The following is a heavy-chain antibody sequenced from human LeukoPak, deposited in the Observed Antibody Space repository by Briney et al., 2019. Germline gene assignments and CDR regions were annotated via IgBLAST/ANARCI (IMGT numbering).Heavy chain of an antibody. V-gene: IGHV1-2*02. CDR3: ARVTGTLHYYYYMDV. J-gene: IGHJ6*03. Sequence: ASVKVSCKASGYTFTGYYMHWVRQAPGQGLEWMGWINPNSGGTNYAQKFQGRVTMTRDTSISTAYMELSGLRSDDTAVYYCARVTGTLHYYYYMDVWGKGTTVTVSS. D-gene: IGHD1-7*01. CDR2: INPNSGGT. CDR1: GYTFTGYY.